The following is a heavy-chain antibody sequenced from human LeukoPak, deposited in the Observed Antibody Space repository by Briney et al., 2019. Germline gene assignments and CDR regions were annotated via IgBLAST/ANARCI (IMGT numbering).Heavy chain of an antibody. J-gene: IGHJ4*02. D-gene: IGHD3-22*01. Sequence: GASLRLSCAASGFTFSSYAMSWVRQAPGKGLEWVSAISGSGGSTYYADSVKGRFTISRDNSKNTLYLQMNGLRAEDTAVYYCAKGITMIDSPDYWGQGTLVTVSS. CDR1: GFTFSSYA. CDR2: ISGSGGST. V-gene: IGHV3-23*01. CDR3: AKGITMIDSPDY.